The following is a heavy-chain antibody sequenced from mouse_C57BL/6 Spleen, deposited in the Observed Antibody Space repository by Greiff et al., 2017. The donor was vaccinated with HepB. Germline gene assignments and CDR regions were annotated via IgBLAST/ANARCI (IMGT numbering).Heavy chain of an antibody. V-gene: IGHV1-26*01. CDR1: GYTFTDYY. CDR2: INPNNGGT. D-gene: IGHD2-1*01. CDR3: ARLGYGNFFDY. Sequence: EVQLQQSGPELVKPGASVKISCKASGYTFTDYYMNWVKQSHGKSLEWIGDINPNNGGTSYNQKFKGKATLTVDKSSSTAYMELRSLTSDDSAVYYCARLGYGNFFDYWGQGTTLTVSS. J-gene: IGHJ2*01.